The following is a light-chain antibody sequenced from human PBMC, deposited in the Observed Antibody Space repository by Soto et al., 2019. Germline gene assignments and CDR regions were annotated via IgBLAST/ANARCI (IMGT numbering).Light chain of an antibody. CDR2: KAS. CDR1: QSINRW. J-gene: IGKJ5*01. V-gene: IGKV1-5*03. Sequence: DIQMTQSPSTLSASVGDRVRISCRASQSINRWLAWYQQKQGKAPKLLIYKASTLESGVPSRFSGSGSGTEVTITISSLKQDDGATYYCQQYNSYSYTFGQGTRLEIK. CDR3: QQYNSYSYT.